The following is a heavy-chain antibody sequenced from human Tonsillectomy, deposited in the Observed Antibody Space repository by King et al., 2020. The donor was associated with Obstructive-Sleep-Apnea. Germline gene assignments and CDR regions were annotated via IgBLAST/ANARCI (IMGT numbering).Heavy chain of an antibody. CDR2: ISSSSSYI. CDR1: GFTFSSYS. J-gene: IGHJ4*02. V-gene: IGHV3-21*01. CDR3: ARDPGYCSGGSCYSEGYFDY. D-gene: IGHD2-15*01. Sequence: QLVQSGGGLVKPGGSLRLSCAASGFTFSSYSMNWVRQAPGKGLEWISSISSSSSYIYYADSVKGRFNISRDNAKNSLYLQMNSLRAEDTAVYYCARDPGYCSGGSCYSEGYFDYWGQGTLVTVSS.